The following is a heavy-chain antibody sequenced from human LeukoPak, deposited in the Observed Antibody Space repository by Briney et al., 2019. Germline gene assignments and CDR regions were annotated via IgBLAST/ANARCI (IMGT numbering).Heavy chain of an antibody. CDR3: ARVHTSSYAADL. D-gene: IGHD3-22*01. CDR2: ISSSSSTI. CDR1: GFTFSTYS. Sequence: WGSLRLSCAASGFTFSTYSIDWVRQAPGKGLEWISYISSSSSTIDFADSVKGRFTISRDNARNSVYLQMNSLRAEDTAVYYCARVHTSSYAADLWGQGTLVTDSS. V-gene: IGHV3-48*04. J-gene: IGHJ5*02.